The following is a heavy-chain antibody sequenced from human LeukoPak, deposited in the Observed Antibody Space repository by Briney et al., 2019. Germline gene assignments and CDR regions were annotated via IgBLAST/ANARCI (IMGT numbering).Heavy chain of an antibody. V-gene: IGHV4-39*01. CDR1: GGYISSDNFY. J-gene: IGHJ3*02. CDR3: ARTYYYGSGTRRNGFDI. D-gene: IGHD3-10*01. Sequence: PSETLSLTCTVSGGYISSDNFYWGWLRQPPGKGLEWIGTTFYSGSTYYNPSLKSRVIISVDTSKKQFSLKLSSVTAADTAVYYCARTYYYGSGTRRNGFDIWGQGTMVTVSS. CDR2: TFYSGST.